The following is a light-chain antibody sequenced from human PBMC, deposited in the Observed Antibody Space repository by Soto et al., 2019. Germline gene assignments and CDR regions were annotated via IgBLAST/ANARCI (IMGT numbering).Light chain of an antibody. Sequence: QSVLAQPPSASGTPGQRVTISCSGSNSNIGRNDVTWYQQVPGTAPQCLIYSNDQRPSGVPDRISGSRSGTSASLAISGLQSGDEAECYCAAWDDPLRARVFGGGTKLTVL. CDR2: SND. CDR1: NSNIGRND. J-gene: IGLJ2*01. V-gene: IGLV1-44*01. CDR3: AAWDDPLRARV.